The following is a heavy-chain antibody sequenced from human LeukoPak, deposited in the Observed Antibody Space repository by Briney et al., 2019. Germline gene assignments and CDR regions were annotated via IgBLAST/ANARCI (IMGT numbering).Heavy chain of an antibody. D-gene: IGHD3-10*01. V-gene: IGHV4-59*01. CDR2: INYSGSTNFNPSLRAST. CDR1: GGSISGYY. CDR3: ARGGPNWFDP. J-gene: IGHJ5*02. Sequence: SETLSLTCTVSGGSISGYYWSWIRQPPGKGLERIGYINYSGSTNFNPSLRASTNFNPSLKSRVTISVDTSKNQFSLNLNSVTAADTAVYYCARGGPNWFDPWGQGTLVTVSS.